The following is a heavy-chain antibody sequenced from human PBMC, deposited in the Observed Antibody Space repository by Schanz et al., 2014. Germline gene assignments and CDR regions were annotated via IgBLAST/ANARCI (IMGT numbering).Heavy chain of an antibody. CDR2: IYSGIGA. CDR3: ARVHHYDPSGWGYFDY. V-gene: IGHV3-66*01. J-gene: IGHJ4*02. Sequence: EVQLVESGGGLVQPGGSLRLSCAASGFTLSNSDMHWVRQAPGKGLDWVSVIYSGIGAYYADSVKDRFTVSRDNSKNTVYLQMNRLRAEDTAVYYCARVHHYDPSGWGYFDYWGQGALVTVSS. D-gene: IGHD3-22*01. CDR1: GFTLSNSD.